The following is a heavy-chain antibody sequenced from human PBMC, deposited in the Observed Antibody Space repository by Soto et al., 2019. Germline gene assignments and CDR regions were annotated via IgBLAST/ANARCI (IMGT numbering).Heavy chain of an antibody. CDR1: GFTFSSYG. J-gene: IGHJ4*02. CDR3: ARDVANYDILTGYPDY. V-gene: IGHV3-33*01. Sequence: PGGSLRLSCAASGFTFSSYGMHWVRQAPGKGLEWVAVIWYDGSNKYYADSVKGRFTISRDNSKNTLYLQMNSLRAEDTAVYYCARDVANYDILTGYPDYWGQGTLVTVSS. CDR2: IWYDGSNK. D-gene: IGHD3-9*01.